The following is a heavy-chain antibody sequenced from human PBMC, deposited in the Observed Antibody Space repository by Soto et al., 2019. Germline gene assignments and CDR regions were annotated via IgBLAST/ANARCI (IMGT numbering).Heavy chain of an antibody. CDR1: GYTFSNYG. CDR3: AREGFYSGSGTYSPPRYYGMDV. Sequence: QVHLVQSGGEVKKPGASVKVSCRASGYTFSNYGISWVRQAPGQGLEWMGWISDYNGNTFYGKKFQGRVTMTTDTSTRTDCMELRSLRSDDTAVYYCAREGFYSGSGTYSPPRYYGMDVWGQGTTVTVSS. D-gene: IGHD3-10*01. V-gene: IGHV1-18*01. J-gene: IGHJ6*02. CDR2: ISDYNGNT.